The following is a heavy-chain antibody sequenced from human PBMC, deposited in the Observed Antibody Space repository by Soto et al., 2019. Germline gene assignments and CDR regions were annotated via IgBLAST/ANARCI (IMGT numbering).Heavy chain of an antibody. Sequence: TSETLSLTCSVSGLTISSASYHWSWIRQHPGKGLEWVGNIYYNGSTYYSPSLKSRVTVWFDTSKNQFSLRLTSVTAADTAVYYCARYRISGSWSKFDYWGQGTRVTVSS. CDR1: GLTISSASYH. J-gene: IGHJ4*02. D-gene: IGHD6-13*01. CDR2: IYYNGST. V-gene: IGHV4-31*03. CDR3: ARYRISGSWSKFDY.